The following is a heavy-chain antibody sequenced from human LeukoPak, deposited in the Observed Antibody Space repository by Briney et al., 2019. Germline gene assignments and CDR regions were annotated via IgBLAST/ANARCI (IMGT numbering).Heavy chain of an antibody. CDR1: GFTLSAYW. CDR3: TRDWRNLGYDY. D-gene: IGHD5-12*01. V-gene: IGHV3-74*01. CDR2: IEGDGNRI. J-gene: IGHJ4*02. Sequence: GGSLRLSCAASGFTLSAYWMHWVRQAPGKGLVWVSRIEGDGNRITYADSVKGRFTISRDNAKNTLYLQMNSLRAEDTAVYYCTRDWRNLGYDYWGQGTLVTVSS.